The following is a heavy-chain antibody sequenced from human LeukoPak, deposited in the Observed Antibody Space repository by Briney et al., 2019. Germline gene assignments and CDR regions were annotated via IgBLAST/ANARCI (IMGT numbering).Heavy chain of an antibody. CDR1: GGSLSGYY. J-gene: IGHJ3*02. CDR3: ARGTAAARGAFDI. D-gene: IGHD6-13*01. CDR2: IHHRGGT. V-gene: IGHV4-34*01. Sequence: SETLSLTCAVYGGSLSGYYWSWIRQPPGKGLEWIGEIHHRGGTNYNPSLKSRVTISLDTSKNQFSLKLSSVTAADTALYYCARGTAAARGAFDIWGQGTMVTVSS.